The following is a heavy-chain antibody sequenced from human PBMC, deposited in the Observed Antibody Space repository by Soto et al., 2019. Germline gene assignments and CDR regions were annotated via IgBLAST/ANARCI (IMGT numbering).Heavy chain of an antibody. CDR3: ARTMYYYDSSGYYVFDP. J-gene: IGHJ5*02. Sequence: SETLSLTCTVSGGSISSYYWSWIRQPPGKGLEWIGYIYYSWSTNYNPSLKSRVTISVDTSKNQFSLKLSSVTAADTAVYYCARTMYYYDSSGYYVFDPWGQGTLVTVSS. V-gene: IGHV4-59*01. CDR2: IYYSWST. CDR1: GGSISSYY. D-gene: IGHD3-22*01.